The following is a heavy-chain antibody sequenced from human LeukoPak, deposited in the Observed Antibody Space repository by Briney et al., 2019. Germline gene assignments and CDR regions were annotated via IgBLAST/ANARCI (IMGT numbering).Heavy chain of an antibody. CDR3: ARVIPDYYDSSGYPLFFDY. CDR1: GGSISSYY. CDR2: IYYSGST. V-gene: IGHV4-59*08. J-gene: IGHJ4*02. Sequence: SETLSLTCTVSGGSISSYYWSWIRQPPGKGLEWIGYIYYSGSTNYNPSLKSRVTISVDTSKNQFSLKLSSVTASDTAVYFCARVIPDYYDSSGYPLFFDYWGQGTLVTVSS. D-gene: IGHD3-22*01.